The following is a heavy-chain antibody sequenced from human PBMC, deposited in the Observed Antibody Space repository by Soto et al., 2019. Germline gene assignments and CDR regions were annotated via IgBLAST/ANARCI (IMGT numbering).Heavy chain of an antibody. CDR1: GFTFSSYA. V-gene: IGHV3-23*01. Sequence: EVQLLESGGGLVQPGGSLRLSCAASGFTFSSYAMSWVRQAPGKGLEWVSTVSGSGGSTYYADSVKGRFSISRDNSKNTLYLQVNSLRAEDTAVYYCAKGRYSSGWDYFDYWGQGTLVTVSS. D-gene: IGHD6-19*01. CDR3: AKGRYSSGWDYFDY. J-gene: IGHJ4*02. CDR2: VSGSGGST.